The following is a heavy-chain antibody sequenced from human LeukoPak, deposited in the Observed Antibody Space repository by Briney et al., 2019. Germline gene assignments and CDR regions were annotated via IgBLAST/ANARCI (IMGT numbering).Heavy chain of an antibody. V-gene: IGHV4-59*08. CDR2: IYYSGST. J-gene: IGHJ6*02. CDR3: ARYSGSWSYYYYYGMDV. CDR1: GGSISSYY. Sequence: SETLSLTCTVSGGSISSYYWSWIRQPPGKGLEWIGYIYYSGSTNYNPSLKSRVTISVDTSKNQFSLKLSSVTAADTAVYYCARYSGSWSYYYYYGMDVWGQGTTVTVSS. D-gene: IGHD6-13*01.